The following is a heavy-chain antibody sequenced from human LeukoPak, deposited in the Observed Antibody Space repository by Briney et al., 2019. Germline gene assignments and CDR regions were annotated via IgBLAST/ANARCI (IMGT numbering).Heavy chain of an antibody. CDR1: GYSFISYG. D-gene: IGHD3-10*01. J-gene: IGHJ4*02. CDR3: ARAINYGSGSYYLFDY. CDR2: ISVYNGNI. Sequence: GASVKVSCKASGYSFISYGISWVRQAPGQGLDWMGWISVYNGNIHYAQKFQGRVTVTTDTSTNTDYMELRSLRSDDTAVYYCARAINYGSGSYYLFDYWGQGTLVTVSS. V-gene: IGHV1-18*01.